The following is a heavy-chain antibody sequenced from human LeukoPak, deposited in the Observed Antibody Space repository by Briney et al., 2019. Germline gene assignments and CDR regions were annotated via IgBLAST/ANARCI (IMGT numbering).Heavy chain of an antibody. CDR2: IYNSGRT. CDR3: ARGRWDTSGYYAEY. Sequence: SETLSLTCTVSGGSISSGSNYWTWIRQHPGKGLEWIGYIYNSGRTYYNPSRKSRVIISVDTSKNQFSLKLSSVTAADTAVYYCARGRWDTSGYYAEYWGQGALVTVSS. J-gene: IGHJ4*02. CDR1: GGSISSGSNY. D-gene: IGHD3-22*01. V-gene: IGHV4-31*03.